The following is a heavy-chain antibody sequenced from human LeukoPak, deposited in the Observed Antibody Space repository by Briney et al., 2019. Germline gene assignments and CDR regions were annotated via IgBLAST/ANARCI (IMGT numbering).Heavy chain of an antibody. CDR1: GYTFTGYY. D-gene: IGHD4-17*01. J-gene: IGHJ4*02. CDR3: ATMEDHDYGDYDFSY. Sequence: ASVKVSCKASGYTFTGYYMHWVRQAPGQGLEWMGRIHPNSGGTNYAQKFQGRVTMTRDTSISTAYMELGSLRSEDTAVYYCATMEDHDYGDYDFSYWGQGTLVTVSS. CDR2: IHPNSGGT. V-gene: IGHV1-2*06.